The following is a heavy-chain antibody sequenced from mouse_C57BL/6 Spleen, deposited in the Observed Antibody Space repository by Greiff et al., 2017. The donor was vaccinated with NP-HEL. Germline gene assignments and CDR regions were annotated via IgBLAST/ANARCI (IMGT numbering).Heavy chain of an antibody. Sequence: QVQLQQSGAELVRPGTSVKMSCKASGYTFTNYWIGWAKQRPGHGLEWIGDLYPGGGYTNYNEKFKGKATLTADKSSSTAYMQFSSLTSEDSAIYYGARGYGNYLYDFDYWGQGTTLTVSS. CDR1: GYTFTNYW. D-gene: IGHD2-1*01. J-gene: IGHJ2*01. CDR3: ARGYGNYLYDFDY. CDR2: LYPGGGYT. V-gene: IGHV1-63*01.